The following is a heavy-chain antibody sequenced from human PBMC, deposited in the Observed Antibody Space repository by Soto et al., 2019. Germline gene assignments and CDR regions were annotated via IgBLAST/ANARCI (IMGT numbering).Heavy chain of an antibody. CDR1: GFTFSSYA. J-gene: IGHJ4*02. V-gene: IGHV3-23*01. D-gene: IGHD2-15*01. CDR2: VSIGGST. Sequence: GGSLRISCAASGFTFSSYAMGWVRQGPGKGLEWVAVVSIGGSTHYADSVRGRFTISRDNSKNTLSLQMNSLTAEDTAVYFCAKRRGAGGHFDYWGQGALVTVS. CDR3: AKRRGAGGHFDY.